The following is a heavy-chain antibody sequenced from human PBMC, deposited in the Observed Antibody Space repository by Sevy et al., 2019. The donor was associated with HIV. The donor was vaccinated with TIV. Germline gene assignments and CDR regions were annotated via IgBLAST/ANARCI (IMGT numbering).Heavy chain of an antibody. D-gene: IGHD3-22*01. CDR3: ARDRYYDGSGYYYYYYGMDV. CDR1: GFTVSDNY. Sequence: GRSLRLSCAASGFTVSDNYMAWVRLAPGKGLEWVSLIDSDGSAYYADSVKGRFTISRDNVKNTLYLQFNALRAEDTGLYFCARDRYYDGSGYYYYYYGMDVWGQGTTVTVSS. J-gene: IGHJ6*02. CDR2: IDSDGSA. V-gene: IGHV3-66*01.